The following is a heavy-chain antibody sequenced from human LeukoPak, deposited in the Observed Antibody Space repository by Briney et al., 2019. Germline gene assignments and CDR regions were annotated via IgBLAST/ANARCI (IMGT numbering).Heavy chain of an antibody. J-gene: IGHJ4*02. D-gene: IGHD3-22*01. CDR2: IRYDGSNT. CDR1: GFTFSSYG. V-gene: IGHV3-30*02. Sequence: PGGSLRLSCATSGFTFSSYGMQWVRQAPGKGLEWVAFIRYDGSNTHYADSVRGRFTISRDNSKNTLYLQMNSLRAEDTAVYYCAKDDYYDTSGYRDWGQGTLVTVSS. CDR3: AKDDYYDTSGYRD.